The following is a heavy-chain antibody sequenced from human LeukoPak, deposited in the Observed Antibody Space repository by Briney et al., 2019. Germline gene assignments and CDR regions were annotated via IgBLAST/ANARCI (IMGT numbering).Heavy chain of an antibody. CDR1: GFTFSSYA. CDR2: ISGSGGST. Sequence: PGGSLRLSCAASGFTFSSYAMIWVRQAPGKGLEGVSAISGSGGSTYYADPVKGRFTISRDNSKNTLYLQMNSLRAEDTAVYYCAKLWAAPNYWGQGTLVTVSS. J-gene: IGHJ4*02. D-gene: IGHD2-15*01. CDR3: AKLWAAPNY. V-gene: IGHV3-23*01.